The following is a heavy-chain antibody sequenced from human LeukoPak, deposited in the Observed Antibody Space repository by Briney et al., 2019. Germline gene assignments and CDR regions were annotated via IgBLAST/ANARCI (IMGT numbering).Heavy chain of an antibody. CDR2: IKQDGSEK. Sequence: PGGSLRLSCVVSGYTFSSYWMSWVRQAPGKGLEWVANIKQDGSEKHYVDSVKGRFTISRDNAKNSLYLQMNSLRVEDTAVYYCARNNWNYRGGMDVWGQGTTVTVSS. D-gene: IGHD1-7*01. CDR1: GYTFSSYW. CDR3: ARNNWNYRGGMDV. J-gene: IGHJ6*02. V-gene: IGHV3-7*03.